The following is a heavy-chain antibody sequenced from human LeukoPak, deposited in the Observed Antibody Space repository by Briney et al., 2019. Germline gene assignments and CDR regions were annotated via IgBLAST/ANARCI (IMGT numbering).Heavy chain of an antibody. J-gene: IGHJ3*02. CDR1: GGSISSYY. D-gene: IGHD7-27*01. CDR3: ARERELGTYDGLDI. Sequence: SETLSLTCTVSGGSISSYYWSWIRQPPGKGLEWIGHSGSTNYNPSLKSRVTISVDTSKSQFSLKLSSVTAADTAVYYCARERELGTYDGLDIWGQGTMVTVSS. V-gene: IGHV4-59*01. CDR2: SGST.